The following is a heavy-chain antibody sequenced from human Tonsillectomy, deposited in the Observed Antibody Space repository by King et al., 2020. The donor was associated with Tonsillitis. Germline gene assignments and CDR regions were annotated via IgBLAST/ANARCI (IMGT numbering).Heavy chain of an antibody. CDR1: RGSISNYY. D-gene: IGHD1-26*01. CDR2: IYSSGSA. CDR3: ARDHSGSYLDYFDS. Sequence: VQLQESGPGLVKASETLSLTCSVSRGSISNYYWSWNRQPPGKGLEWIWYIYSSGSANYNPSLKSRVTISVDTSKNQFSLKLTSVTAADTAVYYCARDHSGSYLDYFDSWGQGTLVTVSS. V-gene: IGHV4-59*01. J-gene: IGHJ4*02.